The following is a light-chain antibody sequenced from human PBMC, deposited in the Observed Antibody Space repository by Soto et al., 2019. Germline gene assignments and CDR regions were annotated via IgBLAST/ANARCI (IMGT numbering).Light chain of an antibody. CDR3: QQYNNWPWT. J-gene: IGKJ1*01. V-gene: IGKV3-15*01. CDR1: QSISDT. CDR2: GAS. Sequence: EIVLTQSPGTLSLSPGKRATLSCRASQSISDTLAWYQQKPGQAPRLLIHGASTRATGFPARFSGSGSGTDFTLTISSLQSEDFAVYYCQQYNNWPWTFGQGTKVDIK.